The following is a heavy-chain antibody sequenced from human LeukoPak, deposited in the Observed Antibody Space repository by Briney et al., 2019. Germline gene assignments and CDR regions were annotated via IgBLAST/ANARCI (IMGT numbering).Heavy chain of an antibody. CDR3: ARGKMVRGRSSYYFDY. J-gene: IGHJ4*02. CDR1: GGSISSYY. V-gene: IGHV4-59*01. D-gene: IGHD3-10*01. Sequence: ASETLSLTCTVSGGSISSYYWSWIRQPPGKGLEWIGYIYYSGSTNYNPSLKSRVTISVDTSKNQFSLKLSSVTAADTAVYYCARGKMVRGRSSYYFDYWGQGTLVTVSS. CDR2: IYYSGST.